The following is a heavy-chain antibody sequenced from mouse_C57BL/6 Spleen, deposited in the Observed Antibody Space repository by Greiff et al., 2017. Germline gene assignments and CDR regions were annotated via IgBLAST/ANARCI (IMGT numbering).Heavy chain of an antibody. J-gene: IGHJ4*01. CDR1: GYTFTSSW. Sequence: QVQLQQPGAELVRPGSSVKLSCKASGYTFTSSWMHWVKQRPIQGLEWIGNIYPSDSETHYNQKFKDKATLTVDKSSSTDCMQLSRLTSEDSAVYCCATSTKNYAMDYWGQGTSVTVSS. CDR2: IYPSDSET. CDR3: ATSTKNYAMDY. V-gene: IGHV1-52*01. D-gene: IGHD1-1*01.